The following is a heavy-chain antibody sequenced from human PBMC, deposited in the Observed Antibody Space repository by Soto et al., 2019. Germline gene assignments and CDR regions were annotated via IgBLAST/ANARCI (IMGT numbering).Heavy chain of an antibody. Sequence: QVQLVESGGGLVKPGGSLRLSCAASGFTFSDYYMSWIRQAPGKGLEWVSYISSSSSYTNYADSVKGRFTISRDNAKNSLYLQMNSLGAEDTAVYYCARDYYDILTGYRNWFDPWGQGTLVTVSS. V-gene: IGHV3-11*05. D-gene: IGHD3-9*01. J-gene: IGHJ5*02. CDR3: ARDYYDILTGYRNWFDP. CDR2: ISSSSSYT. CDR1: GFTFSDYY.